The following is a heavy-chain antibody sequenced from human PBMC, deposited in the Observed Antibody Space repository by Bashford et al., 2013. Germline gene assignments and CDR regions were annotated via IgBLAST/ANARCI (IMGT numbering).Heavy chain of an antibody. D-gene: IGHD3-16*01. CDR1: GFSLTTSGVG. J-gene: IGHJ4*02. CDR2: IYWDDDK. V-gene: IGHV2-5*02. Sequence: SGPTLVKPTQTLTLTCTFSGFSLTTSGVGVGWIRQPPGKALEWLALIYWDDDKRYSPSLKSRLTITKVTSKNLVILTMTKLDPVDTATYYCAHLGELEREFDYWGQGTLVTVSS. CDR3: AHLGELEREFDY.